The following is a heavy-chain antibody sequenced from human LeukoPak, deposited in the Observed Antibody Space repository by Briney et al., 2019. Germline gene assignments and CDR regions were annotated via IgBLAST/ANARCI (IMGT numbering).Heavy chain of an antibody. V-gene: IGHV3-21*01. CDR2: ISSSSTYI. CDR1: GFTFSSYS. Sequence: GGSLRLSCAASGFTFSSYSMNWVRQAPGKGLEWVSSISSSSTYIYYADSVKGRFTISRDNSKNTLYLHMDSLRPEDTAVYYCARDLSGSPFDYWGQGTLVTVSS. CDR3: ARDLSGSPFDY. J-gene: IGHJ4*02. D-gene: IGHD1-26*01.